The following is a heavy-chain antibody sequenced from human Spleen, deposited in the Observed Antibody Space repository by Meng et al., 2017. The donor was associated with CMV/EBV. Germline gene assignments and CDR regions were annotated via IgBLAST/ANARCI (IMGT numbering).Heavy chain of an antibody. CDR3: AKEYSGSYDYYYYGMDV. D-gene: IGHD1-26*01. CDR1: GFTFSSYW. Sequence: GESLKISCAASGFTFSSYWMSWVRQAPGKGLEWVANIKQDGSEKYYVDSVKGRFTISRDNAKNSLYLQMNSLRAEDTALYYCAKEYSGSYDYYYYGMDVWGQGTTVTVSS. V-gene: IGHV3-7*03. J-gene: IGHJ6*02. CDR2: IKQDGSEK.